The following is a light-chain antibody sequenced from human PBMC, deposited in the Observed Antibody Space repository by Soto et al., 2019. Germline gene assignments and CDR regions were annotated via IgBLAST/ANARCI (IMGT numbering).Light chain of an antibody. V-gene: IGKV3-11*01. CDR2: DAS. J-gene: IGKJ5*01. CDR1: QSVSTY. CDR3: QQRSNWQIT. Sequence: ETVLTKSPATLSLSPGEIATLSCRASQSVSTYLAWYQQKPGQAPRLLIYDASNRVTGIPARFRGSGSGTDFTLTISSLEPDDVAVYYCQQRSNWQITFGQGTRLEIK.